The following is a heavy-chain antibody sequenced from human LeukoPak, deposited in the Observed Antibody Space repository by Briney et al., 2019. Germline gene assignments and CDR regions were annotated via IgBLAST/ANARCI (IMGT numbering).Heavy chain of an antibody. Sequence: VGSLRLSCAASGFTFSSYAMTWVRQAPGKGLEWVSAISGSGGSTYYADSVKGRFTISRDNSKNTLYLQMNSLRAEDTAVYYCATSQQWLGVYYFDYWGQGTLVTVSS. CDR2: ISGSGGST. CDR1: GFTFSSYA. V-gene: IGHV3-23*01. CDR3: ATSQQWLGVYYFDY. J-gene: IGHJ4*02. D-gene: IGHD6-19*01.